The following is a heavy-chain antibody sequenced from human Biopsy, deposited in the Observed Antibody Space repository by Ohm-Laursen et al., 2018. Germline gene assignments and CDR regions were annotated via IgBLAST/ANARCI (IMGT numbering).Heavy chain of an antibody. CDR2: IYYTGHT. Sequence: TLSLTWTVSGGSIKSYYWNWIRQSPGKGLEWIGFIYYTGHTNYNPSLRGRVTISVDTSKNQFSLKLSSVTAADTAVFFCARLYRLDDYWNDDPPDAFDVWGQGTMVTVSS. V-gene: IGHV4-59*01. J-gene: IGHJ3*01. CDR3: ARLYRLDDYWNDDPPDAFDV. D-gene: IGHD3-3*01. CDR1: GGSIKSYY.